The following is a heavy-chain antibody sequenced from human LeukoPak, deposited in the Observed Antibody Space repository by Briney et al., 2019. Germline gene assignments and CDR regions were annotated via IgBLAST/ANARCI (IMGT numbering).Heavy chain of an antibody. CDR2: IYAGGST. Sequence: PGGSLRLSCAVSGFRVTNDYMNWVRQAPGKGLEWVSIIYAGGSTYYADSVKGRFTISRDNAKNSLYLQMNSLRAEDTAVYYCARIPDRYYYDSSGYHWGQGTLVTVSS. CDR3: ARIPDRYYYDSSGYH. D-gene: IGHD3-22*01. CDR1: GFRVTNDY. V-gene: IGHV3-66*01. J-gene: IGHJ4*02.